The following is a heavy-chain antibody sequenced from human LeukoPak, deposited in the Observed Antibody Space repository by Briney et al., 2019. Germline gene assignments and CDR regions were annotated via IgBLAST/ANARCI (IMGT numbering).Heavy chain of an antibody. CDR3: ARHDSFIPY. J-gene: IGHJ4*02. V-gene: IGHV3-23*01. D-gene: IGHD5-18*01. Sequence: PGGSLRLSCAASGFTFNYYAMGWVRQAPGKGLEWVSSISDNEGRTYYTDSVKGRFTISRDNTKNTVYLQMHNLRADDTAVYFCARHDSFIPYWGQGALVTVSS. CDR1: GFTFNYYA. CDR2: ISDNEGRT.